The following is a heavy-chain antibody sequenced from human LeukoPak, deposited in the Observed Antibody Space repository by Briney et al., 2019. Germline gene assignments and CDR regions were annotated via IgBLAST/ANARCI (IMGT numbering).Heavy chain of an antibody. J-gene: IGHJ4*02. CDR1: GGSISSGDYY. CDR2: IYYSGST. D-gene: IGHD3-10*01. Sequence: SQTLSLTCTVSGGSISSGDYYWSWIRQPPGKGLEWVGYIYYSGSTYYNPSLKSRVTISVDTSKTQFSLKLSSVTAADTAVYYCAGMYGSGSYYIDYWGQGALVTVSS. V-gene: IGHV4-30-4*01. CDR3: AGMYGSGSYYIDY.